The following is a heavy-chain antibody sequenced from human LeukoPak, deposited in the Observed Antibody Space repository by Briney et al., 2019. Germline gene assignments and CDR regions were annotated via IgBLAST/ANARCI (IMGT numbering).Heavy chain of an antibody. D-gene: IGHD3-16*01. CDR3: TRDGGTLDY. CDR1: GYTFGDYA. V-gene: IGHV3-49*04. Sequence: GGSLRLSCTGSGYTFGDYAMSWVRQPPGKGLEWVSLIRSKAFGGATEYAASVKGRFTISRDDSKSIAYLQMNSLKTEDTAMYYCTRDGGTLDYWGQGTLVTVSS. CDR2: IRSKAFGGAT. J-gene: IGHJ4*02.